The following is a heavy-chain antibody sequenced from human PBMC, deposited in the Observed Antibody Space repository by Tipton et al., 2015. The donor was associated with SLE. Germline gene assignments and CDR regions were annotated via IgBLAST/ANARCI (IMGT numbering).Heavy chain of an antibody. CDR3: ATAPQRFLEWFIGS. CDR2: IKSKSDGGAT. V-gene: IGHV3-15*01. Sequence: LRLSCAASGFTFTNAWMTWVRQAPGKGLEWVGRIKSKSDGGATHYATPVKGRFTISRDDSQNTLHLQMNSLKTEDTAVYFCATAPQRFLEWFIGSWGQGTLVTVSS. CDR1: GFTFTNAW. J-gene: IGHJ4*02. D-gene: IGHD3-3*01.